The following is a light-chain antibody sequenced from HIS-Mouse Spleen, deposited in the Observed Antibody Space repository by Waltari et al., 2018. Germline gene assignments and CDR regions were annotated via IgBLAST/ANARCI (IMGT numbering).Light chain of an antibody. V-gene: IGLV3-1*01. CDR3: QAWDSSTYV. CDR1: NLGDKY. J-gene: IGLJ1*01. Sequence: SYELTQPPSVSVSPGQTASITCSGDNLGDKYACWYQQKPGQSPVLVIYQDSKRPSGIPERLSGSNSGNTATLTISGTQAIDEADYYCQAWDSSTYVFGTGTKVTVL. CDR2: QDS.